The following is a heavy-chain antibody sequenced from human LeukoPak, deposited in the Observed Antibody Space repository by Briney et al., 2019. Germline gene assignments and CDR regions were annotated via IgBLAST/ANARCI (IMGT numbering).Heavy chain of an antibody. Sequence: ASVKVSCKASGYTFTSYYMHWVRQAPGQGLEWMGIINPSGGSTSYAQKFQGRVTMTRDTSTSTVYMELSSLRSEDTAVYYCARSPHYVWSGYSYGETLFGYWGQGTLVTVSS. CDR3: ARSPHYVWSGYSYGETLFGY. D-gene: IGHD5-18*01. J-gene: IGHJ4*02. CDR1: GYTFTSYY. CDR2: INPSGGST. V-gene: IGHV1-46*01.